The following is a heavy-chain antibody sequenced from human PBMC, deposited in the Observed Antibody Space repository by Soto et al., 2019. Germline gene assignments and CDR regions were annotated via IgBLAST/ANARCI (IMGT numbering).Heavy chain of an antibody. D-gene: IGHD6-6*01. Sequence: QVQLVQSGAEVKKPGSSVKVSCKASGGTFSSYAISWVRQAPGQGLEWMGGIIPIFGTANYAQKFQGRVTITADKSTSTAYMELSSLRSEDTAVYYCARVAYSSSSFPNWFDPWGQGTPVTVSS. CDR2: IIPIFGTA. CDR1: GGTFSSYA. CDR3: ARVAYSSSSFPNWFDP. V-gene: IGHV1-69*06. J-gene: IGHJ5*02.